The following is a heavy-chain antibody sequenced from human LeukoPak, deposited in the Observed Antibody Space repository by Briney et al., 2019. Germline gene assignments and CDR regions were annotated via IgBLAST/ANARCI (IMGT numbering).Heavy chain of an antibody. CDR1: GGSISSYY. V-gene: IGHV4-59*01. Sequence: SETLSLTCTVSGGSISSYYWSWIRQPPGKGLEWIGYIYYSGSTNYNPSPKSRVTISVDTSKNQFSLKLSSVTAADTAVYYCARDNSSGYDHDAFDIWGQGTMVTVSS. D-gene: IGHD3-22*01. CDR2: IYYSGST. CDR3: ARDNSSGYDHDAFDI. J-gene: IGHJ3*02.